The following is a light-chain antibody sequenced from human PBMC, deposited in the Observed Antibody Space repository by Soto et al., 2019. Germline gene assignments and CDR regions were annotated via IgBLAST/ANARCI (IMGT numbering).Light chain of an antibody. CDR2: AAS. CDR3: QQAKTYPFA. Sequence: DIQMTQSPSIVSASVGDRVTITCRASQGISSWVAWYQQKPGKAPKLLIYAASNLQSGVTSRFSGSGAGKDFTLTISSLQPEDFASYCCQQAKTYPFAFGPGTKVDIK. CDR1: QGISSW. J-gene: IGKJ3*01. V-gene: IGKV1-12*01.